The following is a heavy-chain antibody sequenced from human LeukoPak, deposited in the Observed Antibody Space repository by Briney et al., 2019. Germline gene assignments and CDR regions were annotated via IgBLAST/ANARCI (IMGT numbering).Heavy chain of an antibody. Sequence: ASVKVSCKASGYTFTSYYMHWVRQAPGQGLEWMGIINPSGGSTSQAQKFQGRVTMTVDMSTSTVYMELSSLRSEDTAVYYCARFCSGGSCFDYWGQGTLVTVSS. CDR1: GYTFTSYY. CDR3: ARFCSGGSCFDY. J-gene: IGHJ4*02. D-gene: IGHD2-15*01. V-gene: IGHV1-46*01. CDR2: INPSGGST.